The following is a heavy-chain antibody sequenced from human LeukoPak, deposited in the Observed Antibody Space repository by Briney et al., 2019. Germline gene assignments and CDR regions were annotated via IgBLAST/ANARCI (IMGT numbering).Heavy chain of an antibody. CDR1: GFTFSSYE. CDR2: ISSSASII. J-gene: IGHJ4*02. Sequence: GGSLRLSCAASGFTFSSYEMNWVRQAPGRELEWVSFISSSASIIQYADSVKGRFTISRDNAKNSLYLQMNSLRAEDTAVYYCAREYSSSTGRCFDYWGQGTLVTVSS. D-gene: IGHD6-6*01. V-gene: IGHV3-48*03. CDR3: AREYSSSTGRCFDY.